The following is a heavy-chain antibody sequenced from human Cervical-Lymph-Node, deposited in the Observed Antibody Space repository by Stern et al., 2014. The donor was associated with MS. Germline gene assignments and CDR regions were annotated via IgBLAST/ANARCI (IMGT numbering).Heavy chain of an antibody. J-gene: IGHJ4*02. CDR2: ISYDGRDK. CDR3: AKGGSGSYLD. Sequence: VHLVESGGGVVKPGRSLRLSCAASGFVFRRYALHWVRQAPGKGLAWVALISYDGRDKYYTDSVKGRFTVSRDNSNNTVDLEMNSLRLEDTAVYYCAKGGSGSYLDWGQGSLVTVSS. V-gene: IGHV3-30*04. CDR1: GFVFRRYA. D-gene: IGHD1-26*01.